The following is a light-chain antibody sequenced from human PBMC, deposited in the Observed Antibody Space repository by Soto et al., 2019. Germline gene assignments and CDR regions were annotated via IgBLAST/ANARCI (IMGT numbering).Light chain of an antibody. CDR1: SSDVGSYNL. Sequence: QSVLTQPASVSGSPGQSITISCTGTSSDVGSYNLVSWYQQHPGKAPKPMIYEGSKRPSGVSNRFSGSKSGNTASLTISGLQAEDEADYYCCSYAGRSTWVFGTGTKVTVL. CDR2: EGS. V-gene: IGLV2-23*01. J-gene: IGLJ1*01. CDR3: CSYAGRSTWV.